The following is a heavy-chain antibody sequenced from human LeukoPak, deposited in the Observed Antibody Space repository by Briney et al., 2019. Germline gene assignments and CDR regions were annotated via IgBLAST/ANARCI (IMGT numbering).Heavy chain of an antibody. CDR1: GFTFSSYA. Sequence: QSGGSLRLSCAASGFTFSSYAMHWVRQAPGKGLEWVAVISYDGSNKYYADSVKGRFTISRDNSKNTLYLQMNSLRAEDTAVYYCARGGSSFAPQDVWGKGTTVTVSS. CDR3: ARGGSSFAPQDV. D-gene: IGHD6-6*01. V-gene: IGHV3-30-3*01. J-gene: IGHJ6*04. CDR2: ISYDGSNK.